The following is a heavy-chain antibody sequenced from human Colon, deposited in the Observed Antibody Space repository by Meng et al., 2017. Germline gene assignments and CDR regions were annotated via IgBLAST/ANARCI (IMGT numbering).Heavy chain of an antibody. Sequence: GGSLRLSCAASGFTFSNYAIHWFRQAPGKGLEWLAIISYDGNNKYEADAVKGRFTISRDNSKNTLYLEMSSLRAEDTATYYCARGGLYLHDFWSGVSDCIDVWGQGTTVTVSS. J-gene: IGHJ6*02. V-gene: IGHV3-30*15. CDR2: ISYDGNNK. CDR1: GFTFSNYA. CDR3: ARGGLYLHDFWSGVSDCIDV. D-gene: IGHD3-3*01.